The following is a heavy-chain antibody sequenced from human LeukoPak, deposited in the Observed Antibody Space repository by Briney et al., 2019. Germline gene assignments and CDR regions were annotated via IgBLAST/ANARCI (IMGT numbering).Heavy chain of an antibody. CDR2: ISGTGGST. CDR1: GFTFSTYA. V-gene: IGHV3-23*01. Sequence: PGGSLRLSCAASGFTFSTYAMTWVRQAPGKGLEWVSLISGTGGSTYYADSVKGRFTISRDNSKNTLYLQMNSLRAEDTAVYYCAKEIVVVTAIRSVDYFDYWGQGTLVTVSS. CDR3: AKEIVVVTAIRSVDYFDY. D-gene: IGHD2-21*02. J-gene: IGHJ4*02.